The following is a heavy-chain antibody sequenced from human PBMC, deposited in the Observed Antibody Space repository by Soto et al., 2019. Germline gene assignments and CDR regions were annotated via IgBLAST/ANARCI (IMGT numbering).Heavy chain of an antibody. D-gene: IGHD6-19*01. V-gene: IGHV3-23*01. CDR2: ISGSGGST. J-gene: IGHJ6*02. Sequence: GGSLRLSCAASGFTFSSYAMSWVRQAPGKGLEWVSAISGSGGSTYYADSVKGRFTISRDNSKNTLYLQMNSLRAEDTVVYYFAKDIWTPGYSSGWFEHGMDVWGQGTTVTVSS. CDR3: AKDIWTPGYSSGWFEHGMDV. CDR1: GFTFSSYA.